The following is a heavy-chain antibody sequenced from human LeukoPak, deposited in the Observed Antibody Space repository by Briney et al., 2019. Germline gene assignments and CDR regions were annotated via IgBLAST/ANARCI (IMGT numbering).Heavy chain of an antibody. D-gene: IGHD2-2*01. CDR1: GGSISSSSYY. Sequence: PSETLSLTCTVSGGSISSSSYYWGWIRQPPGKGLEWIGSIYYSGSTYYNPSLKSRVTISVDTSKNQFFLKLSSVTAADTAVYYCARHAPYCSSTSCHLVRGVLLGAFDIWGQGTMVTVSS. J-gene: IGHJ3*02. CDR2: IYYSGST. V-gene: IGHV4-39*01. CDR3: ARHAPYCSSTSCHLVRGVLLGAFDI.